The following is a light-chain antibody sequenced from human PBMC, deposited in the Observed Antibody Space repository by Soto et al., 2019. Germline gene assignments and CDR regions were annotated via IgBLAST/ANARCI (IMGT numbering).Light chain of an antibody. CDR2: TAS. CDR3: QQGNSFPFT. V-gene: IGKV1-12*01. CDR1: QAIRNW. Sequence: DIQMTQSPSSVSASVGDTVTITCRAIQAIRNWLAWYQQKPGKAPHLLIYTASNLQSGVPSRFSGSGSGTKFTLTIDSLQPEDFATYYCQQGNSFPFTFGPGTTVDF. J-gene: IGKJ3*01.